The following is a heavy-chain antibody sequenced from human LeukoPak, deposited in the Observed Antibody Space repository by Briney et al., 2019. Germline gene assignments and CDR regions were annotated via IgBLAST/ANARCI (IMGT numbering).Heavy chain of an antibody. CDR2: FSSDGSST. CDR1: GFTFSSSA. J-gene: IGHJ4*02. Sequence: GGSLRLSCSASGFTFSSSAMYWVRRAPGKGLEYVSAFSSDGSSTFYADSVKGRFTISRDNSKNMLYLQMSSLRADDTAVYYCVKTLKYYGSGRGLFDSWGQGTLVTVSS. D-gene: IGHD3-10*01. V-gene: IGHV3-64D*06. CDR3: VKTLKYYGSGRGLFDS.